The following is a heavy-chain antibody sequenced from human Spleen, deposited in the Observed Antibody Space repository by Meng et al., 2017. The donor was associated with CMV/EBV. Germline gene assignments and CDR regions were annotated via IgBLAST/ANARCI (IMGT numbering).Heavy chain of an antibody. CDR2: ISSSSSYI. D-gene: IGHD3-9*01. Sequence: EVQLVESGGGRVKPGGCVRVSGAASGFTFSSYSMNWVRQAPGKGLEWVSSISSSSSYIYYADSVKGRFTISRDNAKNSLYLQMNSLRAEDTAVYYCARGVDDWLNWFDPWGQGTLVTVSA. J-gene: IGHJ5*02. CDR1: GFTFSSYS. V-gene: IGHV3-21*01. CDR3: ARGVDDWLNWFDP.